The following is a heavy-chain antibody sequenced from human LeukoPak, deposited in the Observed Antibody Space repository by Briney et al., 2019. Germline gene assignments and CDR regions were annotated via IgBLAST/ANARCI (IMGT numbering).Heavy chain of an antibody. J-gene: IGHJ3*02. Sequence: ASVKVSCKVSGYTLTELSMHWVRQAPGKGLEWMGGFDPEDGETIYAQKFQGRVTMTEGTSTDTAYMELSSLRSEDTAVYYCASLYTAMVRGAFDIWGQGTMVTVSS. D-gene: IGHD5-18*01. CDR3: ASLYTAMVRGAFDI. CDR2: FDPEDGET. V-gene: IGHV1-24*01. CDR1: GYTLTELS.